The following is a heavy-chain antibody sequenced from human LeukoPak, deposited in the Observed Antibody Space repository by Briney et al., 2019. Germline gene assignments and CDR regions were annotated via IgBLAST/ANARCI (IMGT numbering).Heavy chain of an antibody. Sequence: GGSPRLSCAASGFTFSSYSMSWVRQAPGKGLEWVSSISSSSSYIYYADSVKGRFTISRDNAKNSLYLQMNSLRAEDTAVYYCASLDLGYCSGGSCYGRDYWGQGTLVTVSS. V-gene: IGHV3-21*01. CDR3: ASLDLGYCSGGSCYGRDY. D-gene: IGHD2-15*01. CDR1: GFTFSSYS. J-gene: IGHJ4*02. CDR2: ISSSSSYI.